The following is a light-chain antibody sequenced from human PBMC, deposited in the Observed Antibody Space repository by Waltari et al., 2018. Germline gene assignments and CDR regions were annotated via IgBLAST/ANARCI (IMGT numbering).Light chain of an antibody. CDR1: QSISSW. J-gene: IGKJ2*01. CDR3: QQYNSYSGT. CDR2: NAS. V-gene: IGKV1-5*03. Sequence: DIQMTQAPSTLSASVGDRVTITCRASQSISSWLAWYQQKPGKAPKVLIYNASSLETGVPSRCSGSGAGTEFTLTISSLQPDDFSTYYCQQYNSYSGTFGQGTKLEIK.